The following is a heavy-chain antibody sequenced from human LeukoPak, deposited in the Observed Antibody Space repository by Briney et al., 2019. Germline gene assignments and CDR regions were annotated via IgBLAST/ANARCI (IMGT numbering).Heavy chain of an antibody. J-gene: IGHJ6*02. V-gene: IGHV4-59*11. CDR3: ARATNGMDV. Sequence: KASEPLSLPCSLCGGSLSILYWCCLRHPPGKARELIGYIYHSGSTHYHPSLKSRVTISVDTSKNQFALKLSSVTAAHTAVDYCARATNGMDVWGQGTTVTVSS. CDR1: GGSLSILY. D-gene: IGHD5-12*01. CDR2: IYHSGST.